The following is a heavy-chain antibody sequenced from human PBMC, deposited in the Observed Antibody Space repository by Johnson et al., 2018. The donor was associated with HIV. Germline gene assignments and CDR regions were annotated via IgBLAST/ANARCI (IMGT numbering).Heavy chain of an antibody. Sequence: QVKLVESGGGVVQPGRSLRLSCAASGFTFSSYAMHWVRQAPGKGLEWVAVISYDGSNKYYADSVKGRFTISRDNSKNTLYLQMNSLRAEDTAVYYCARDYDYVWGSPDAFDIWGQGTMVTVSS. CDR2: ISYDGSNK. J-gene: IGHJ3*02. V-gene: IGHV3-30-3*01. D-gene: IGHD3-16*01. CDR1: GFTFSSYA. CDR3: ARDYDYVWGSPDAFDI.